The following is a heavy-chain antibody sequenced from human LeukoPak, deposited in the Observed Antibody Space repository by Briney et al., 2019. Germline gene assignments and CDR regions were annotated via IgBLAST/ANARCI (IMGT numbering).Heavy chain of an antibody. D-gene: IGHD2-15*01. CDR2: IIPIFGTA. CDR3: ARAGVVVVAAPFDY. Sequence: RASVKVSCKASGGTFSSYAISWVRQAPGQGLEWMGGIIPIFGTANYAQKFQGRVTITADESTSTAYMELSSLRSEDTAVYYCARAGVVVVAAPFDYWGQGTLVTVSS. V-gene: IGHV1-69*13. J-gene: IGHJ4*02. CDR1: GGTFSSYA.